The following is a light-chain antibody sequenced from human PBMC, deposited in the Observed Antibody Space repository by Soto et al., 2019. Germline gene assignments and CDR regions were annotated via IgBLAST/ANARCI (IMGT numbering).Light chain of an antibody. CDR3: QAWDSSTVV. CDR2: RDN. CDR1: KLGDKY. V-gene: IGLV3-1*01. Sequence: SYELTQPPSVSVSPGQTASITCSGDKLGDKYACWYQQKPGQSPVLVIYRDNKRPSGIPERFSGSNSGNTATLTISGTQAMDEADYYCQAWDSSTVVFSGGTKVTVL. J-gene: IGLJ2*01.